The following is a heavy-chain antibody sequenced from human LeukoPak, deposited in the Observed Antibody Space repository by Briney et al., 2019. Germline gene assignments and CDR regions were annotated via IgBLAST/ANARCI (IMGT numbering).Heavy chain of an antibody. V-gene: IGHV3-30*02. CDR2: VRYDGSET. CDR1: GFTLNDYG. J-gene: IGHJ5*02. D-gene: IGHD4-17*01. Sequence: GGSLRLSCVVSGFTLNDYGIHWVRQPPGGGLEWVAFVRYDGSETYFGDSVKGRFTISRDNAKNSLYLQMNSLRAEDTAVYYCAKDASTVTVNWFDLWGQGTLVTVSS. CDR3: AKDASTVTVNWFDL.